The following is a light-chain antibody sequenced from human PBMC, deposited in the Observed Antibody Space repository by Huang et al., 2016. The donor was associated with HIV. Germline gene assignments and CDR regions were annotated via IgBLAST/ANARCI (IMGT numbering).Light chain of an antibody. CDR1: RSITTN. V-gene: IGKV3-15*01. CDR3: QQYNNWPSTWT. CDR2: GAS. J-gene: IGKJ1*01. Sequence: DIVMTQSPAILSVSPGERATLSCRASRSITTNLAWYQHKPGQAPRPLVYGASTRATEIPGRCRGSGSGTEFTLTISSLQSEDLAVYYCQQYNNWPSTWTFGQGTNVEIK.